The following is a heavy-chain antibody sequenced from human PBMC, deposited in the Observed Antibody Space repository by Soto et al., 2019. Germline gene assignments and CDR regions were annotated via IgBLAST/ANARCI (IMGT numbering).Heavy chain of an antibody. CDR1: GGSISSYY. Sequence: TSETLSLTCTVSGGSISSYYWTWIRQPPGKGLEWIGYIYYDGSSNYSPSLKSRVTMSVDRSMNQFSLRLSSVTAADTAVYYCAREEYCSGGSCHTFYFDYWGQGALVTVSS. CDR2: IYYDGSS. V-gene: IGHV4-59*01. CDR3: AREEYCSGGSCHTFYFDY. J-gene: IGHJ4*02. D-gene: IGHD2-15*01.